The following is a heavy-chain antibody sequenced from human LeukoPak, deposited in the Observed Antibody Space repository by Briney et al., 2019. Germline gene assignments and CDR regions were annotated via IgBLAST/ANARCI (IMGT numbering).Heavy chain of an antibody. CDR3: ARLGNYYDSSGYSGYYFDY. CDR2: IYHSGST. J-gene: IGHJ4*02. V-gene: IGHV4-59*08. Sequence: SETLSLTCTVSGGSISSYYWNWIRQPPGKGLEWIGYIYHSGSTNYNPSLKSRVTISVDTSKNQFSLKLSSVTAADTAVYYCARLGNYYDSSGYSGYYFDYWGQGTLVTVSS. D-gene: IGHD3-22*01. CDR1: GGSISSYY.